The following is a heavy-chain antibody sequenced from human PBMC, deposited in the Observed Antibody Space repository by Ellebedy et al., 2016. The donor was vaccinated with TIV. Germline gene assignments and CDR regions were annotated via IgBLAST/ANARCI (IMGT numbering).Heavy chain of an antibody. CDR3: ARSLARDGYKLDYFDY. J-gene: IGHJ4*02. Sequence: GESLKISCKGSGYSFTSYWIGWVRQMPGKGLEWMGIIYPGDSDTRYSPSFQGQVTLSADKSISTAYLQWSSLKASDTAMYYCARSLARDGYKLDYFDYWGQGTLVTVSS. D-gene: IGHD5-24*01. V-gene: IGHV5-51*01. CDR2: IYPGDSDT. CDR1: GYSFTSYW.